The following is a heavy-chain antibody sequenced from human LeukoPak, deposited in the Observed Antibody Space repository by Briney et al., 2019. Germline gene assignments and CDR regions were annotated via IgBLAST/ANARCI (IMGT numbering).Heavy chain of an antibody. D-gene: IGHD3-22*01. CDR1: GFTFSTYW. Sequence: GGSLRLSCAAPGFTFSTYWMHWVRQGPGKGLVWVSRINSDGSSTTYADSVKGRFTISRDNAKNTLYLQMNSLRAEDTAVYYCARRGYYDSSGNGFDYWGQGTLVTVSS. CDR2: INSDGSST. CDR3: ARRGYYDSSGNGFDY. V-gene: IGHV3-74*01. J-gene: IGHJ4*02.